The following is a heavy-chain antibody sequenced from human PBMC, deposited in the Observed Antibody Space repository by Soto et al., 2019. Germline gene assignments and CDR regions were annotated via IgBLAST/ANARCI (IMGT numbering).Heavy chain of an antibody. V-gene: IGHV4-34*01. J-gene: IGHJ6*02. CDR3: ASVPPYYDFWSGYDYYHYYGMDV. Sequence: SETLSLTCAVYGGSFSGYYWSWIRQPPGKGLEWIGEINHSGSTNYNPSLKSRVTISVDTSKNQFSLKLSSVTAADTAVYYCASVPPYYDFWSGYDYYHYYGMDVWGQGTTVTVSS. CDR1: GGSFSGYY. CDR2: INHSGST. D-gene: IGHD3-3*01.